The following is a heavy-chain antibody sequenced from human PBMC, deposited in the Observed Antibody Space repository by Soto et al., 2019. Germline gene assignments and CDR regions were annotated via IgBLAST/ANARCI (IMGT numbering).Heavy chain of an antibody. Sequence: GGSLRLSCAASGFTFSSYEMNWVRQAPGKGLEWVSYISSSGSTIYYADSVKGRFTISRDNDKNSLYLQMNSLRAEDTAAYLCSRALNCGGDCYVGLWGKGTRVTVSS. CDR2: ISSSGSTI. D-gene: IGHD2-21*01. J-gene: IGHJ6*04. CDR1: GFTFSSYE. V-gene: IGHV3-48*03. CDR3: SRALNCGGDCYVGL.